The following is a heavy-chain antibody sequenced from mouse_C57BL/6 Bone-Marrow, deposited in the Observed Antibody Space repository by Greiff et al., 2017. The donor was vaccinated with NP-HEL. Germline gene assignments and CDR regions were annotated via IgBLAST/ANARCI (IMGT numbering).Heavy chain of an antibody. Sequence: EVKLQQSGAELVRPGASVKLSCTASGFNIKDDYMHWVKQRPEQGLEWIGWIDPENGDTEYASKFQGKATITADTSSNTAYLQLSSLTSEDTAVYYCTTGDGYYVDWFAYWGQGTLVTVSA. CDR2: IDPENGDT. CDR3: TTGDGYYVDWFAY. CDR1: GFNIKDDY. D-gene: IGHD2-3*01. V-gene: IGHV14-4*01. J-gene: IGHJ3*01.